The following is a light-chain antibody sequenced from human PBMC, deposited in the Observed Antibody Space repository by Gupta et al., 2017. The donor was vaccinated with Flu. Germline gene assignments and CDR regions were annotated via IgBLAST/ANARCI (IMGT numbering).Light chain of an antibody. J-gene: IGLJ2*01. Sequence: TISCTGTSSGGGVYDDGSWYEQHPVKAPKLLIYAVSNRHAGCSHRFSVCKSGHTSSLTISGLHVEDEADYYCSSNTRSGTLVVLFGGGTKRTVL. CDR1: SSGGGVYDD. CDR2: AVS. CDR3: SSNTRSGTLVVL. V-gene: IGLV2-14*01.